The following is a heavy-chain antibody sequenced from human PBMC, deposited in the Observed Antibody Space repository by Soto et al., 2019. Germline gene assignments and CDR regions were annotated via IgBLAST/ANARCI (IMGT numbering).Heavy chain of an antibody. Sequence: GASVKVSCKASGLTLRDSAVQWVLQRRGHRLEWIGGIVVVSGNTNYAEDFQGRVTITMDMTTNTVYMDLSSLSSEDSAVFFCAAHVLTYDNSGSYFDRFDTWGQGTMVTVSS. CDR3: AAHVLTYDNSGSYFDRFDT. CDR2: IVVVSGNT. D-gene: IGHD3-22*01. V-gene: IGHV1-58*01. J-gene: IGHJ3*02. CDR1: GLTLRDSA.